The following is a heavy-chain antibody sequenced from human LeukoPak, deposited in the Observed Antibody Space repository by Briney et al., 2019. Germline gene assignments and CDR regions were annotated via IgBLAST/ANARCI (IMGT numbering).Heavy chain of an antibody. CDR2: IRYDGSKK. CDR1: GFIFSNYG. V-gene: IGHV3-30*02. CDR3: ANRGVSAYYQERSSPPADY. J-gene: IGHJ4*02. D-gene: IGHD3-22*01. Sequence: GGSLRLSCAASGFIFSNYGMHWVRQAPGKGLEWVAFIRYDGSKKYYADSVKGRFTISRDNSKNTLYLQMNSLRAEDTAVYYCANRGVSAYYQERSSPPADYWGQGTLVAVSS.